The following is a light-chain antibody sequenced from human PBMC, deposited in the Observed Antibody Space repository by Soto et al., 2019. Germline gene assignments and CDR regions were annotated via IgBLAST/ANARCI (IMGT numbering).Light chain of an antibody. J-gene: IGKJ1*01. V-gene: IGKV3-15*01. Sequence: EIVLSQSSAHLSVSPWARVILSCRASQSINSDLAWYQQKPGQAPRFRIYGASTRATGIPARFSGSGSGTQFTLTISSLQSEDSALYYCQHYNNWPWTFGQGTKVDIK. CDR2: GAS. CDR3: QHYNNWPWT. CDR1: QSINSD.